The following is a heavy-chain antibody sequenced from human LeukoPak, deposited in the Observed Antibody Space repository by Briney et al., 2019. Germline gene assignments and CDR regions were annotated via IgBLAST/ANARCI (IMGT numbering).Heavy chain of an antibody. CDR1: GFTFSSYG. Sequence: PGGSLRLSCAASGFTFSSYGMSWVRQAPGKGLEWVSAISGSGGTTYYADSVKGRFTISRDNSKNSLYLQMNSLRTEDTALYYCAKDGEQRNFDYWGQGTLVTVSS. CDR3: AKDGEQRNFDY. J-gene: IGHJ4*02. V-gene: IGHV3-23*01. CDR2: ISGSGGTT. D-gene: IGHD6-25*01.